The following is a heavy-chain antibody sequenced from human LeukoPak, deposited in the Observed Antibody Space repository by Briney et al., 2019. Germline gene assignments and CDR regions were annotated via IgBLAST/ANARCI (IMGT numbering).Heavy chain of an antibody. CDR3: AKDLASSSWYWFDP. D-gene: IGHD6-13*01. CDR2: ISYDGSNK. CDR1: GFTFSSYG. J-gene: IGHJ5*02. Sequence: GGSLRLSCAASGFTFSSYGMHWVRQAPGKGLEWVAVISYDGSNKYYADSVKGRFTISRDNSKNTLYLQMNSLRAEDTAVYYCAKDLASSSWYWFDPWGQGTLVTVSS. V-gene: IGHV3-30*18.